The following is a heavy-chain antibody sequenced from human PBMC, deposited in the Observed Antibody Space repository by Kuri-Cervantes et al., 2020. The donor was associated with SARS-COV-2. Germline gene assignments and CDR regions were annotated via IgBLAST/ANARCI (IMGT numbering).Heavy chain of an antibody. Sequence: GGSLRLSCAASGFTFSSYAMHWVRQAPGKGLEWVAVISYDGSNKYYADSVKGRFTISRDNSKNTLYLQMNSLKTEDTAVYYCTTETWEGKNDYWRYPMATRATYYGMDVWGPGTTVTVSS. D-gene: IGHD3-3*01. J-gene: IGHJ6*02. CDR1: GFTFSSYA. CDR3: TTETWEGKNDYWRYPMATRATYYGMDV. V-gene: IGHV3-30-3*01. CDR2: ISYDGSNK.